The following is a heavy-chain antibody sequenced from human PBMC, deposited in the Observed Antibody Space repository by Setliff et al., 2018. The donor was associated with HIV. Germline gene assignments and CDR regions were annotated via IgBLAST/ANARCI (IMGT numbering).Heavy chain of an antibody. D-gene: IGHD3-16*01. CDR2: IYYRGST. J-gene: IGHJ6*03. CDR1: GGSISRNC. CDR3: ARADLGPRSMDV. V-gene: IGHV4-59*01. Sequence: SETLSLTCSVSGGSISRNCWSWIRLPPGKGLEWIGNIYYRGSTNYNPSLKSRVTISVDMSKNQFSLKLSSVTAADTAVYYCARADLGPRSMDVWGKGTTVTVSS.